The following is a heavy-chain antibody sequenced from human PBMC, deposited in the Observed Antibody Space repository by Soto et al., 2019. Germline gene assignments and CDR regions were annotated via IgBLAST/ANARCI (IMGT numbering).Heavy chain of an antibody. CDR2: ISDNGGTT. Sequence: EVQVVESGGGLVQPGGSLRLSCAASGFTFSSYAMHWVRQAPGKGLEYVSAISDNGGTTYYANSVKDRFTISRDNSKNTLYIQMGSLSAEDMAVYYCARGLDSYYYDGMDVWGQGTTVTVSS. CDR3: ARGLDSYYYDGMDV. CDR1: GFTFSSYA. J-gene: IGHJ6*02. V-gene: IGHV3-64*01.